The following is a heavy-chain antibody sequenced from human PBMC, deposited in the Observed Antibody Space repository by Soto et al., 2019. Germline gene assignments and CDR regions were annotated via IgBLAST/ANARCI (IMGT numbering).Heavy chain of an antibody. V-gene: IGHV4-31*02. CDR3: ARGTYCGGACYSGTGY. D-gene: IGHD2-21*01. CDR2: IYNSEST. Sequence: WTWIRQHPGMGLEWIGYIYNSESTYYNPSLRSRVTISADTSKNQFSLKLSSVTAADPAVYYCARGTYCGGACYSGTGYWGQGTLVTVSS. J-gene: IGHJ4*02.